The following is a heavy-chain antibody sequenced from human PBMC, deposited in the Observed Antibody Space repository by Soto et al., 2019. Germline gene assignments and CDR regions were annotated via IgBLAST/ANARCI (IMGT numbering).Heavy chain of an antibody. CDR1: GGSISSSSYY. D-gene: IGHD3-22*01. CDR2: IYYSGST. V-gene: IGHV4-39*02. CDR3: ATDMIAVAPSFDY. J-gene: IGHJ4*02. Sequence: SETLSLTCTVSGGSISSSSYYWGWIRQPPGKGLEWIGSIYYSGSTYYNPSLKSRVTISVDTSKNQFSLKLSSVSAADTAVYYCATDMIAVAPSFDYWGQGTLVTVSS.